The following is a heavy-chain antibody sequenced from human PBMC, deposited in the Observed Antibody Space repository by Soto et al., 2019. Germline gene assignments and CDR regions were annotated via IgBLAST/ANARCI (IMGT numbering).Heavy chain of an antibody. CDR3: AVSIGARYFDY. Sequence: QVQLQESGPGLVKPSQTLSLTCTVSGGSISSGDYYWSWIRQPPGKGLEWIRYIYFSGSTYYNPSLKSQFTISVYTFKNLFSLKLSSVYAADTVVYYCAVSIGARYFDYWAQGTLVTVS. V-gene: IGHV4-30-4*01. CDR2: IYFSGST. CDR1: GGSISSGDYY. D-gene: IGHD6-6*01. J-gene: IGHJ4*02.